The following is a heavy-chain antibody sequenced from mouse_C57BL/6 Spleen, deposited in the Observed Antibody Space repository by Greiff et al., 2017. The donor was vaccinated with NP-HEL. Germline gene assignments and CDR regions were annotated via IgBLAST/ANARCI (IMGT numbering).Heavy chain of an antibody. V-gene: IGHV1-61*01. CDR3: ARGAVVAYYYAMDY. CDR2: IYPSDSET. Sequence: QVQLKQPGAELVRPGSSVKLSCKASGYTFTSYWMDWVKQRPGQGLEWIGNIYPSDSETHYNQKFKDKATLTVDKSSSTAYMQLSSLTSEDSAVYYCARGAVVAYYYAMDYWGQGTSVTVSS. D-gene: IGHD1-1*01. CDR1: GYTFTSYW. J-gene: IGHJ4*01.